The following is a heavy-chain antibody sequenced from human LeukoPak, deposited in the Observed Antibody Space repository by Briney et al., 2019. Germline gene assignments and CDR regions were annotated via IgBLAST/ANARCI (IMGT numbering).Heavy chain of an antibody. CDR3: TTRSGDFWSGFVN. Sequence: ASVTDSCKVSGNRLSELSIQWVRQAPGKGLECVGGFDPEEAKMVYAQNFQGRVTMTEDTSTQTAYMELSGLTSGDTAVYYCTTRSGDFWSGFVNWGQGTLVTVSS. CDR2: FDPEEAKM. J-gene: IGHJ4*02. V-gene: IGHV1-24*01. CDR1: GNRLSELS. D-gene: IGHD3-3*01.